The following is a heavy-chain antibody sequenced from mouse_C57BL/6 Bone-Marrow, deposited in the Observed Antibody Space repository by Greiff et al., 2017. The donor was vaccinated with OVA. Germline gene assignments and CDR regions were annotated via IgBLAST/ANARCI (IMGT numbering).Heavy chain of an antibody. J-gene: IGHJ1*03. CDR3: ARNGSSYRNFDV. D-gene: IGHD1-1*01. CDR1: GYAFSSSW. V-gene: IGHV1-82*01. Sequence: VQLQQSGPELVKPGASVKISCKASGYAFSSSWMNWVKQRPGKGLEWIGRIYPGDGDTNYNGKFKGKATLTADKSSSTAYMHLSSLTSEDSAVYFCARNGSSYRNFDVWGTGTTVTVSS. CDR2: IYPGDGDT.